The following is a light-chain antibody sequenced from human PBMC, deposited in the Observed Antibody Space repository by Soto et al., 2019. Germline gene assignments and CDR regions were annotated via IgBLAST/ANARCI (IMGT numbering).Light chain of an antibody. CDR3: QHRSIWPVS. Sequence: EIVLTQSPCTLSLSPGERATLSCRASQSVNNYLHWYQQKPGQSPRLLIFDASNRATGIPARFSGSGSATDFTLTISSLEPEDFAVYYCQHRSIWPVSFGQGTRLEI. CDR2: DAS. J-gene: IGKJ5*01. V-gene: IGKV3-11*01. CDR1: QSVNNY.